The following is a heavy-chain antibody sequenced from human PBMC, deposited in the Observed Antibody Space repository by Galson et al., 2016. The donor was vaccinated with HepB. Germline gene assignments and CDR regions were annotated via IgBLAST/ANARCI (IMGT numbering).Heavy chain of an antibody. J-gene: IGHJ4*02. D-gene: IGHD1-26*01. Sequence: SPRPSCAVSGYTFNKYAMHWFRQTPRKGLRWLVVISYEGSNKYYADSVKSRFTVSRDNSKDTLFLQLTNLSPDDTAMYFCARGLNGAGAAVTYYWGQGTLVTVSS. CDR2: ISYEGSNK. CDR3: ARGLNGAGAAVTYY. CDR1: GYTFNKYA. V-gene: IGHV3-30*01.